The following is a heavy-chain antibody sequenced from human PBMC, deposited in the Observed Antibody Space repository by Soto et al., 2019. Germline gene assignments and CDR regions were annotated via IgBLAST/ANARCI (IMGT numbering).Heavy chain of an antibody. J-gene: IGHJ4*02. CDR2: INNDGTTT. D-gene: IGHD3-10*01. CDR3: ARDRVLGSLSMDY. Sequence: EVQLVESGGNLVQPGGSLRLSCAASGLTFSGYWMHWVRQAPGKGLIWVSRINNDGTTTNYADSVKGRFTISRDNPKNTVYLHRNSLRAEDTAVYYCARDRVLGSLSMDYWGLGNLVTVSS. V-gene: IGHV3-74*01. CDR1: GLTFSGYW.